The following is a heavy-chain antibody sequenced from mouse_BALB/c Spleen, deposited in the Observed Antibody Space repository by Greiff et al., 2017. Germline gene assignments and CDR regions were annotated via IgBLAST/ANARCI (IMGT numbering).Heavy chain of an antibody. CDR1: GFNIKDTY. J-gene: IGHJ2*01. CDR2: IDPANGNT. Sequence: VQLQQSGAELVKPGASVKLSCTASGFNIKDTYMHWVKQRPEQGLEWIGRIDPANGNTKYDPKFQGKATITADTSSNTAYLQLSSLTSEDTAVYYCTSPYYGNYFDYWGQGTTLTVSA. D-gene: IGHD2-1*01. CDR3: TSPYYGNYFDY. V-gene: IGHV14-3*02.